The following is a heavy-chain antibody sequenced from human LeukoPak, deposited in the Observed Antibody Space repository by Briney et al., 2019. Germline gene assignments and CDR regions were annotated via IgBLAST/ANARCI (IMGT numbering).Heavy chain of an antibody. V-gene: IGHV1-69*05. J-gene: IGHJ6*03. CDR2: IIPIFGTA. CDR3: ARSLWFGELLYGEYYYYYDMDV. CDR1: GGTFSSYA. Sequence: ASVKVSCKASGGTFSSYAISWLRQAPGQGLEWMGGIIPIFGTANYAQKFQGRVTITTDESTSTAYMELSSLRSEDTAVYYCARSLWFGELLYGEYYYYYDMDVWGKGTTVTVSS. D-gene: IGHD3-10*01.